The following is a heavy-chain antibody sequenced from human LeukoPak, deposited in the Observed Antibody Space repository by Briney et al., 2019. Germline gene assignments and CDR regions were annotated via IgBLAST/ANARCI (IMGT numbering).Heavy chain of an antibody. CDR2: ISGSGGST. D-gene: IGHD4-17*01. V-gene: IGHV3-23*01. J-gene: IGHJ6*02. Sequence: GGSLRLSCAASGFTFSSYAMTWVRQAPGKGLEWVSVISGSGGSTYYADSVKGRFTLSRDNSKNTLYLQMNSLRAEDTAVYYCAKTTVMDGMDVWGQGTTVTVSS. CDR1: GFTFSSYA. CDR3: AKTTVMDGMDV.